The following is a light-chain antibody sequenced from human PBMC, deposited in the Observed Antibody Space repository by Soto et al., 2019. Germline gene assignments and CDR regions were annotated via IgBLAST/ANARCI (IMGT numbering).Light chain of an antibody. Sequence: QAVVTQPASVSGSPGQSITISCTGTSSDVGGYNYLSWYQQHPGKAPKLIIYDVSNRPSGVSNRFSGSKSGNTASLTISGLQAEDEADYYCSSYTSTSTWVFGGGTKLTVL. J-gene: IGLJ3*02. V-gene: IGLV2-14*01. CDR1: SSDVGGYNY. CDR3: SSYTSTSTWV. CDR2: DVS.